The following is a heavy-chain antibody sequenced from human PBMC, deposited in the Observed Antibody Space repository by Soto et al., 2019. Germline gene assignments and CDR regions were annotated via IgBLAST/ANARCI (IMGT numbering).Heavy chain of an antibody. D-gene: IGHD3-9*01. J-gene: IGHJ6*02. CDR1: GGTFSSYA. CDR3: ARAPLRYFDKYYYYCMDV. CDR2: IIPIFGTA. V-gene: IGHV1-69*13. Sequence: SVKVSCKASGGTFSSYAISWVRQAPGQGLEWMGGIIPIFGTANYAQKFQGRVTITADESTSTAYMELSSLRSEDTAVYYCARAPLRYFDKYYYYCMDVWGQGATVTVSS.